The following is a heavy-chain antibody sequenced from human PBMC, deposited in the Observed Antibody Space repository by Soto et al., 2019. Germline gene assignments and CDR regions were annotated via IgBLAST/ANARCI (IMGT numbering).Heavy chain of an antibody. CDR3: ARERGGSTSSDDY. Sequence: LSLTCTVSGASVNSGGYCWSWIRQHPGKGLEWIGYIYYSGSTNYNPSLNSRVSMSIDTSKNQFSLRLSSVTPADTAVYYCARERGGSTSSDDYWGQGTLVTVSS. CDR2: IYYSGST. V-gene: IGHV4-31*03. D-gene: IGHD6-6*01. J-gene: IGHJ4*02. CDR1: GASVNSGGYC.